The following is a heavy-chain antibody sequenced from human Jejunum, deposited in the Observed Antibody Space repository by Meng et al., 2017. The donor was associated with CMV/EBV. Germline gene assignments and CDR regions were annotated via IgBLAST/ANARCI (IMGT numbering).Heavy chain of an antibody. D-gene: IGHD6-19*01. CDR2: IYSSGTT. CDR1: GGSISNYY. CDR3: ARHEVVGTAIFDY. V-gene: IGHV4-4*07. J-gene: IGHJ4*02. Sequence: QGQLKDRAPVLWKPSATLSLTCTVSGGSISNYYWSWIRQPAGKGLEYIGRIYSSGTTKYNPSLNSRVTMSVDTSKNQFSLKVRSVTAADTAVYLCARHEVVGTAIFDYWGQGTLVTASS.